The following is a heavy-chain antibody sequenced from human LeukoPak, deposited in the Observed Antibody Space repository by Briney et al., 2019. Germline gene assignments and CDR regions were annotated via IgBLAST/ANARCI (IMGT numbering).Heavy chain of an antibody. J-gene: IGHJ5*02. Sequence: SETLSLTCAVYGGSFSGYYWSWIRQPPGKGLEWIGEINHSGSTNYNPSLKSRVTISVDTSKNQFSLKLSSVTAADTAVYYCARGGGSGSWFLPGRYGRWFDPWGQGTLVTVSS. CDR2: INHSGST. D-gene: IGHD6-13*01. V-gene: IGHV4-34*01. CDR3: ARGGGSGSWFLPGRYGRWFDP. CDR1: GGSFSGYY.